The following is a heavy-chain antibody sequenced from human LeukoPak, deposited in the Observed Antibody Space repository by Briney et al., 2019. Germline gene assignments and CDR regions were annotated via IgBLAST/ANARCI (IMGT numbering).Heavy chain of an antibody. CDR3: ARAPRRGYSYGPTDY. J-gene: IGHJ4*02. D-gene: IGHD5-18*01. CDR2: ISYDGSNK. V-gene: IGHV3-30-3*01. CDR1: GFTFSSYA. Sequence: GGSLRLSCAASGFTFSSYAMHWVRQAPGKGLEWVAVISYDGSNKYYADSVKGRFTISRDNSKNTLYLQMNSLRAEDTVVYYCARAPRRGYSYGPTDYWGQGTLVTVSS.